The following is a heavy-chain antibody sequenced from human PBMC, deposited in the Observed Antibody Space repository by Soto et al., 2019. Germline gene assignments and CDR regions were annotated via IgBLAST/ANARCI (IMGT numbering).Heavy chain of an antibody. CDR1: GYSFTSHW. CDR3: ARTFSGIAAAGTPFDY. V-gene: IGHV5-51*01. J-gene: IGHJ4*02. D-gene: IGHD6-13*01. Sequence: GESLKISCKGSGYSFTSHWIGWVRQMPGKGLEWMGIIYPGDSDTRYSPSFQGQVTISADKSISTAYLQWSSLKASDTAMYYCARTFSGIAAAGTPFDYWGQGTLVTVSS. CDR2: IYPGDSDT.